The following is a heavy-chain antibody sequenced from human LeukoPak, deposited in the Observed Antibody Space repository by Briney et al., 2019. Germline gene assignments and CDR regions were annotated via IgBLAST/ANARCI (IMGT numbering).Heavy chain of an antibody. CDR3: ARDFSGFCSGGSCYGSIDL. CDR1: GFTFSSYG. Sequence: GGSLRLSCAASGFTFSSYGMHWVRQAPGKGLEWVAVIWYDGSNKYYADSVKGRFTISRDNSKNTLYLQMNSLRAEDTAVYYCARDFSGFCSGGSCYGSIDLWGQGTLVTVSS. D-gene: IGHD2-15*01. CDR2: IWYDGSNK. J-gene: IGHJ5*02. V-gene: IGHV3-33*08.